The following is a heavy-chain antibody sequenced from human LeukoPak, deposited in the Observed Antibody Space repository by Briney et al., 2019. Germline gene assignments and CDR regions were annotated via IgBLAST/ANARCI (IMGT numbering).Heavy chain of an antibody. V-gene: IGHV1-8*01. J-gene: IGHJ5*02. CDR2: MNPNSGNT. D-gene: IGHD3-10*01. CDR3: ARASSPLWFGASDWFDP. CDR1: GYTFTSYD. Sequence: ASVKVSCKASGYTFTSYDINWVRQATGQGLEWMGWMNPNSGNTGYAQKFQGRVTMTRNTSISTAYMELSSLRSEDTAVYYCARASSPLWFGASDWFDPWGQGTLVTVSS.